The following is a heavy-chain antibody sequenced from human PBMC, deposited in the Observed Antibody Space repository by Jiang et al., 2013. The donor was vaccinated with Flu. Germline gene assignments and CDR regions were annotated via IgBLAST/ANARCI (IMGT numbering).Heavy chain of an antibody. Sequence: VQLVESGGGLVQPGGSLRLSCAASGFTFSSYSMNWVRQAPGKGWNGFHTLVVLVVPYITQTLXRARFTISRDNARNSLYLQMNSLRDEDTAVYYCATLHQEAIQLKGSWGQGTLVTVSS. J-gene: IGHJ5*02. V-gene: IGHV3-48*02. CDR2: LVVLVVP. D-gene: IGHD5-18*01. CDR1: GFTFSSYS. CDR3: ATLHQEAIQLKGS.